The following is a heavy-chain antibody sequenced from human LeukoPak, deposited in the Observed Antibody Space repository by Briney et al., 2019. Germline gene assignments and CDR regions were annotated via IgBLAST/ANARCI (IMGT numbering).Heavy chain of an antibody. CDR1: DASISGYY. CDR3: ARDPYGDYVGWFDP. CDR2: FYSGST. D-gene: IGHD4-17*01. Sequence: KPSETLSLTCTVSDASISGYYWNWIRQSPGKGLEWIGYFYSGSTNYNPSLKSRVTISVDTSKKQFTLRLTSVTAADTAVYYCARDPYGDYVGWFDPWGQGTLVTVSS. J-gene: IGHJ5*02. V-gene: IGHV4-59*01.